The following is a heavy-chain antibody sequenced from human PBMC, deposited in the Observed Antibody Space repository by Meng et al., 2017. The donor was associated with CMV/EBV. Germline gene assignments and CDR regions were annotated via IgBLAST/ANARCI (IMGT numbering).Heavy chain of an antibody. CDR2: MNPNSGNT. J-gene: IGHJ4*02. D-gene: IGHD3-22*01. CDR1: GYTFTSYD. CDR3: ARETYYYDSSGYYYSN. Sequence: ASVKVSCKASGYTFTSYDINWVRQATGQGLEWMGWMNPNSGNTGYAQKFQGRVTITRNTSISTAYMELSRLRSDDTAVYYCARETYYYDSSGYYYSNWGQGTLVTVSS. V-gene: IGHV1-8*03.